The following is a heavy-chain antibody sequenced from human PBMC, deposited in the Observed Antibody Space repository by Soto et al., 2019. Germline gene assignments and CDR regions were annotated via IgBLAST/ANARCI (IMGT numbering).Heavy chain of an antibody. CDR1: GFTFSSYW. V-gene: IGHV3-74*01. D-gene: IGHD6-19*01. J-gene: IGHJ6*02. CDR2: INSDGSST. Sequence: PGGSLRLSCAASGFTFSSYWMHWVRQAPGKGLVWVSRINSDGSSTSYADSVKGRFTTSRDNAKNTLYLQMNSLRAEDTAVYYCARPLGSSGWYGTKDSYYYYGMDVWGQGTTVTVS. CDR3: ARPLGSSGWYGTKDSYYYYGMDV.